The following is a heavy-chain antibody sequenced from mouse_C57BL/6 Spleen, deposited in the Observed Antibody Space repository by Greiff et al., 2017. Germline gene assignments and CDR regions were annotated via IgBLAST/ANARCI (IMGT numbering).Heavy chain of an antibody. CDR1: GYTFTSYD. CDR3: ARSRAMDY. J-gene: IGHJ4*01. V-gene: IGHV1-85*01. Sequence: QVQLKQSGPELVRPGASVKLSCKASGYTFTSYDINWVKQRPGQGLEWIGWIYPRDGSTKYNEKFKGKATLTVDTSSSTAYLELHSLTSANSAVYFCARSRAMDYWGQGTSVTVSS. CDR2: IYPRDGST.